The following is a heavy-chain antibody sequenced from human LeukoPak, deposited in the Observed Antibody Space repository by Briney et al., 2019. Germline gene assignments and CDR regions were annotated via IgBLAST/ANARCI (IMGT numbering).Heavy chain of an antibody. CDR1: GFTFSSYW. J-gene: IGHJ4*02. D-gene: IGHD1-1*01. V-gene: IGHV3-74*01. Sequence: PGGSLRLSCAASGFTFSSYWMHWVRQAPGKGLVWVSRINSDGSSTSYADSVKGRFTVSRDNAKNTLYLQMNSLRDEDTAVYYCARSENADNWLPYFDYLVRGTLVTVSS. CDR3: ARSENADNWLPYFDY. CDR2: INSDGSST.